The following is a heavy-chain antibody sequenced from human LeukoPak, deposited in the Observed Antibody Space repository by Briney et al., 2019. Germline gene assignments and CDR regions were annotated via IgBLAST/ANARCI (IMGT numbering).Heavy chain of an antibody. J-gene: IGHJ3*02. CDR2: IKSKTDGGTT. CDR1: GFTFSNAW. Sequence: PGGSLRLSCAASGFTFSNAWMSWVRQAPGKGLEWVGRIKSKTDGGTTDYAAPVKGRFTISRDDSKNTLYLQMNSLKTEDTAVYYCTTCCVSSVRWGVGPIWGQGTMVTVSS. V-gene: IGHV3-15*01. CDR3: TTCCVSSVRWGVGPI. D-gene: IGHD3-16*01.